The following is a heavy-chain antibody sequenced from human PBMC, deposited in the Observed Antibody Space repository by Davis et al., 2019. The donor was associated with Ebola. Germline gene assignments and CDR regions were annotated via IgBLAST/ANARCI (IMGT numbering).Heavy chain of an antibody. CDR3: ARVPEETYYYYYCMDV. CDR1: GFTFSSYW. V-gene: IGHV3-7*01. CDR2: IKQDGSEK. Sequence: GESLKISCAASGFTFSSYWMSWVRQAPGKGLEWVANIKQDGSEKYYVDSVKGRFTISRDNAKNSLYLQMNSLRAEDTAVYYCARVPEETYYYYYCMDVWGQGTTVTVSS. J-gene: IGHJ6*02.